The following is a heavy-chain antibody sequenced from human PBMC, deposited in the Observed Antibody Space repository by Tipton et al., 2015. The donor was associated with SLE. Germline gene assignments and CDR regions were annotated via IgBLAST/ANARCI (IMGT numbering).Heavy chain of an antibody. CDR2: ISDSGNT. CDR1: GGSISSNSNF. Sequence: PGLVKPSETLSLTCTVSGGSISSNSNFWSWIRQPAGKGLEWIGYISDSGNTIDNPSLKSRLTISVDTSKNQFSLKLRSVTAADTAVYYCARTYNMVEGVAGGQFDYWGQGSLVTVSS. D-gene: IGHD3-10*01. CDR3: ARTYNMVEGVAGGQFDY. V-gene: IGHV4-61*10. J-gene: IGHJ4*02.